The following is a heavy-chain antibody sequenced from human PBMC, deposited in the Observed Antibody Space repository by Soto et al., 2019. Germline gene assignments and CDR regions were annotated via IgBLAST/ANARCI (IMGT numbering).Heavy chain of an antibody. CDR2: ISNKGGST. CDR1: GFTFSSYA. CDR3: VKNIVVPAAMLGIFDY. V-gene: IGHV3-64D*08. J-gene: IGHJ4*02. Sequence: PGGSLRLSCSASGFTFSSYAMHWVRQAQGKGLKYVSAISNKGGSTYYEDSAKGRFTISRDNSKNTLYLQMSSLRAEDASVYYCVKNIVVPAAMLGIFDYWGQGTLVTVSS. D-gene: IGHD2-2*01.